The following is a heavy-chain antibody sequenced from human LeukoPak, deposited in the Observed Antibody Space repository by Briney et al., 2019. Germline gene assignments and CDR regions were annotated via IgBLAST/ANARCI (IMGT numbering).Heavy chain of an antibody. Sequence: GGSLRLSCGASGFIFSDHWMSWVRQAPGKGLEWVAMIKGDESETHYVASVRGRFTISRDNAKNSLYLQLNSLRAEDTAVYYCANLDTAMAQGGHWGQGTLVTVSS. V-gene: IGHV3-7*01. CDR2: IKGDESET. D-gene: IGHD5-18*01. CDR3: ANLDTAMAQGGH. CDR1: GFIFSDHW. J-gene: IGHJ4*02.